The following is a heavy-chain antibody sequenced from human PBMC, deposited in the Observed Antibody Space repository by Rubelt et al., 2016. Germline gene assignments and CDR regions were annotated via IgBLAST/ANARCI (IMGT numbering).Heavy chain of an antibody. J-gene: IGHJ4*02. CDR3: AKDGGYSSGWYSDY. V-gene: IGHV3-23*01. CDR2: ISGSGGNT. Sequence: GGGLVQPGGSLRLSCAASGFTFSSYAMSWVRQAPGKGLEWVSGISGSGGNTYYADSVKGRFTISRDNSKNTLYLQMNSRRAEDTAVYYCAKDGGYSSGWYSDYWGQGTLVTVSS. CDR1: GFTFSSYA. D-gene: IGHD6-19*01.